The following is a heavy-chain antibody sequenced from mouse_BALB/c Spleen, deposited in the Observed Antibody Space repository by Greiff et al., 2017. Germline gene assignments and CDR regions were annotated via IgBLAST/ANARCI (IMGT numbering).Heavy chain of an antibody. J-gene: IGHJ3*01. CDR3: ARDHYYGYGAWFAY. CDR1: GFSLTSYG. D-gene: IGHD1-2*01. CDR2: IWAGGST. V-gene: IGHV2-9*02. Sequence: VQLQQSGPGLVAPSQSLSITCTVSGFSLTSYGVHWVRQPPGKGLEWLGVIWAGGSTNYNSALMSRLSVSKDNSKSQVFLKMNSLQTDDTAMYYCARDHYYGYGAWFAYWGQGTLVTVSA.